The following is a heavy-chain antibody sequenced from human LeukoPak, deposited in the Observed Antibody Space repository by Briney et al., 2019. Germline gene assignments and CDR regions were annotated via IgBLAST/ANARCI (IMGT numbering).Heavy chain of an antibody. J-gene: IGHJ3*02. CDR3: ARERYYYGSGSWPSDAFDI. Sequence: GGSLRLSCAASGFTFSSYGMHWVRQAPGKGLEWVAFIRYDGSNKYYADSVKGRFTISRDNSKNTLYLQMNSLRAEDTAVYYCARERYYYGSGSWPSDAFDIWGQGTMVTVSS. CDR1: GFTFSSYG. D-gene: IGHD3-10*01. V-gene: IGHV3-30*02. CDR2: IRYDGSNK.